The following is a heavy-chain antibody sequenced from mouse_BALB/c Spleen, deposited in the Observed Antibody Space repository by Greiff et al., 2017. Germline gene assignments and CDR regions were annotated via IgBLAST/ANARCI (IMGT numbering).Heavy chain of an antibody. CDR3: ARSYYDYDGGYFDV. Sequence: EVKLVESGGGLVKPGGSLKLSCAASGFTFSSYAMSWVRQTPEKRLEWVASISSGGSTYYPDSVKGRFTISRDNARNILYLQMSSLRSEDTAMYYCARSYYDYDGGYFDVWGAGTTVTVSS. CDR1: GFTFSSYA. V-gene: IGHV5-6-5*01. CDR2: ISSGGST. J-gene: IGHJ1*01. D-gene: IGHD2-4*01.